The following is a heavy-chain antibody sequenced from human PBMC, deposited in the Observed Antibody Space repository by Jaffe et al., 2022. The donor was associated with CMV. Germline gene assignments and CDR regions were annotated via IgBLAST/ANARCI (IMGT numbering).Heavy chain of an antibody. J-gene: IGHJ4*02. CDR1: GGTFSSYA. D-gene: IGHD3-22*01. CDR2: IIPIFGTA. CDR3: ARDAPVPDYYDSSGVFDY. Sequence: QVQLVQSGAEVKKPGSSVKVSCKASGGTFSSYAISWVRQAPGQGLEWMGGIIPIFGTANYAQKFQGRVTITADESTSTAYMELSSLRSEDTAVYYCARDAPVPDYYDSSGVFDYWGQGTLVTVSS. V-gene: IGHV1-69*01.